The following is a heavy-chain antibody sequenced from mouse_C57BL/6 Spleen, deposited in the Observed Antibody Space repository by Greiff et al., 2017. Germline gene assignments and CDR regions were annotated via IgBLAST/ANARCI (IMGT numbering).Heavy chain of an antibody. CDR2: INPNNGGT. V-gene: IGHV1-26*01. J-gene: IGHJ2*01. Sequence: VQLQQSGPELVKPGASVKISCKASGYTFTDYYMNWVKQSHGKSLEWIGDINPNNGGTSYNQKFKGKATLTVDESSSAAYMELRSLTSEDSAGDYCARHADKPFDYWGQGTTLTVSS. CDR1: GYTFTDYY. CDR3: ARHADKPFDY.